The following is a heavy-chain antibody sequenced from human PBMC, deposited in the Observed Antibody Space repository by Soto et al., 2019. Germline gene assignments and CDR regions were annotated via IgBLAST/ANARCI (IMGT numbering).Heavy chain of an antibody. CDR3: ARAQSIRGVIIVPYYFDY. J-gene: IGHJ4*02. CDR2: INHSGST. V-gene: IGHV4-34*01. D-gene: IGHD3-10*01. Sequence: SETLSLTCAVYGGSFSGYYWSWIRQPPGKGLEWIGEINHSGSTNYNPSLKSRVTISVDTSKKQFSLKMSSVTAADTAVYYCARAQSIRGVIIVPYYFDYWGQGTLVTVSS. CDR1: GGSFSGYY.